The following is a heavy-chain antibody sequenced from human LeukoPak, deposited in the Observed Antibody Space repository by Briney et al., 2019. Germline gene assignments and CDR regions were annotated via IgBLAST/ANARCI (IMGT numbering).Heavy chain of an antibody. CDR1: GGSISSYY. CDR3: AMYYGPAASGSRDMYV. Sequence: PSETLSLTCTVSGGSISSYYWSWIRQPAGKGLEWIGRIYTSGSTDYNPSLKSRVTMSVDTSKNQFSLKLSSVTAADAAVYYCAMYYGPAASGSRDMYVGCKGTTVTVSS. CDR2: IYTSGST. D-gene: IGHD6-13*01. J-gene: IGHJ6*03. V-gene: IGHV4-4*07.